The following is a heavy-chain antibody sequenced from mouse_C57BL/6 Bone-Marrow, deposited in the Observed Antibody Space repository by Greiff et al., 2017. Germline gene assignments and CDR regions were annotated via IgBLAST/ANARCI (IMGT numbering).Heavy chain of an antibody. CDR3: TRSLIYYGTNY. CDR1: GFNIKDYY. CDR2: IYPEDGET. D-gene: IGHD1-1*01. J-gene: IGHJ2*01. V-gene: IGHV14-2*01. Sequence: VQLQESGAELVKPGASVKLSCTASGFNIKDYYIHWVKQRTEQGLEWIGRIYPEDGETKYAPKFQDKATITADTSSNTAYLQLSSLTSEDTAAYYCTRSLIYYGTNYWGQGTTLTVSS.